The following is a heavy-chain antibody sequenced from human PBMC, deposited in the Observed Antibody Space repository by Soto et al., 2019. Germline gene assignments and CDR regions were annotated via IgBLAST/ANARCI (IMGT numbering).Heavy chain of an antibody. D-gene: IGHD3-22*01. V-gene: IGHV3-11*01. CDR1: GFIFSDYY. Sequence: GGSLRLSCAASGFIFSDYYMSWIRQAPGKGLEWISYISSSDNIIYYADSVKGRFTISRDNAKNSLYLQMNSLRAEDTAVYYCARDRGYYDSSGYFDYWGQGTLVTVSS. CDR3: ARDRGYYDSSGYFDY. J-gene: IGHJ4*02. CDR2: ISSSDNII.